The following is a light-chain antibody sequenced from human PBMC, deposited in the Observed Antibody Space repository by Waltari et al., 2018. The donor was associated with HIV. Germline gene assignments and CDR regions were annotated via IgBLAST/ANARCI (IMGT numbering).Light chain of an antibody. V-gene: IGKV1-5*03. J-gene: IGKJ2*02. Sequence: DIQMTQSPSTLSASVGDRVTITCRASQSISSWLAWYQQKPGSAPKLLIYKASSLESGVPARFSGSGSETEFTLTISSLQPDDFASYYCQQYKSYPCTFGRGTKLEIK. CDR1: QSISSW. CDR3: QQYKSYPCT. CDR2: KAS.